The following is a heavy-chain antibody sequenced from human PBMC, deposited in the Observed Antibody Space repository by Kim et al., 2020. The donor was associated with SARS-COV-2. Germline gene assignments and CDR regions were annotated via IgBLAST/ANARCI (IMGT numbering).Heavy chain of an antibody. CDR3: ARGGDYYGSGSYNDAFDI. D-gene: IGHD3-10*01. V-gene: IGHV5-51*01. J-gene: IGHJ3*02. CDR2: IYPGDSDT. CDR1: GYSFTSYW. Sequence: GESLKISCKGSGYSFTSYWIGWVRQMPGKGLEWMGIIYPGDSDTRYSPSFQGQVTISADKSISIAYLQWSSLKASDTAMYYCARGGDYYGSGSYNDAFDIWGQGTMVTVSS.